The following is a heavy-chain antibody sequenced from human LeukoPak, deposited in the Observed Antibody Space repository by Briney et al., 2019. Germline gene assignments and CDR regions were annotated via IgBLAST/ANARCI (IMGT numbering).Heavy chain of an antibody. V-gene: IGHV4-34*01. D-gene: IGHD3-22*01. CDR1: GGSISSYY. Sequence: SETLSLTCTVSGGSISSYYWSWIRQPPGKGLEWIGEINHSGSTNYNPSLKSRVTISVDTSKNQFSLKLSSVTAADTAVYYCARCTKGFRGLYYYDSSGIAPWGQGTLVTVSS. J-gene: IGHJ5*02. CDR3: ARCTKGFRGLYYYDSSGIAP. CDR2: INHSGST.